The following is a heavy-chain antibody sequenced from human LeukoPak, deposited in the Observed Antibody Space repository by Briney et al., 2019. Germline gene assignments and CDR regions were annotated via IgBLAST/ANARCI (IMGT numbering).Heavy chain of an antibody. Sequence: GGSLRLSCAASGFTFSSYAMSWVRQAPGKGLEWVSVIYSGGSTYYADSVKGRFTISRDNSKNTLYLQMNSLRAEDTAVYYCARDGIAAAGFDYWGQGTLVTVSS. V-gene: IGHV3-66*01. D-gene: IGHD6-13*01. CDR2: IYSGGST. CDR3: ARDGIAAAGFDY. J-gene: IGHJ4*02. CDR1: GFTFSSYA.